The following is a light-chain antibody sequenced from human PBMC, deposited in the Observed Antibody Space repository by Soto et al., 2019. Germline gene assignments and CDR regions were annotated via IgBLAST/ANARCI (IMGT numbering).Light chain of an antibody. V-gene: IGKV1-5*01. CDR1: QSISNW. CDR3: QQYNSY. Sequence: DIPMTQSPSTLSASVGDRVTITCRARQSISNWLAWYQQKPGKAPKVLIYDVSTLESGFPSRFSGSGSGTRFSLAIRSLQPDDFATYCWQQYNSYFGQGTRLEIK. CDR2: DVS. J-gene: IGKJ2*01.